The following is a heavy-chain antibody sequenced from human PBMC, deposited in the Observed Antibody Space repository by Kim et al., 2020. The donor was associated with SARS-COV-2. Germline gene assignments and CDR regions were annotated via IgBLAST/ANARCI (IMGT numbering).Heavy chain of an antibody. CDR2: IIPIFGTA. Sequence: SVKVSCKASGGTFSSYAISWVRQAPGQGLEWMGGIIPIFGTANYAQKFQGRVTITADESTSTAYMELSSLRSEDTAVYYCARDGGYYGSGCYTTSYYYYGMDVWGQGTTVTVSS. V-gene: IGHV1-69*13. CDR3: ARDGGYYGSGCYTTSYYYYGMDV. D-gene: IGHD3-10*01. J-gene: IGHJ6*02. CDR1: GGTFSSYA.